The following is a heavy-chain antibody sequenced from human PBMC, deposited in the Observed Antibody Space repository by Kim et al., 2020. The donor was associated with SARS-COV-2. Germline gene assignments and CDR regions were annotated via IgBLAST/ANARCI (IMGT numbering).Heavy chain of an antibody. Sequence: GGSPRLSCAASGFTFSSYEMNWVRQAPGKGLEWVSYISSSGSTIYYADSVKGRFTISRDNAKNSLYLQMNSLRAEDTAVYYCASVGPNYDYVWGSYRSSFDYWGQGTLVTVSS. CDR3: ASVGPNYDYVWGSYRSSFDY. J-gene: IGHJ4*02. CDR1: GFTFSSYE. V-gene: IGHV3-48*03. CDR2: ISSSGSTI. D-gene: IGHD3-16*02.